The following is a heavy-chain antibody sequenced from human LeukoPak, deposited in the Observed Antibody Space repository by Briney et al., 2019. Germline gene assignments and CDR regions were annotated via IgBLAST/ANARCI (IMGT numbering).Heavy chain of an antibody. CDR2: INSGGGTT. Sequence: WGSLRLSCAGSGFTLSSATMSWLRQAPGKGLEWVSAINSGGGTTSAESVKGRFTISRDNSKNTLYLQMNSLRAEDTAVYYCAKTTVGYSSGRYPGWPADCWGQGTLVTVSP. V-gene: IGHV3-23*01. CDR1: GFTLSSAT. CDR3: AKTTVGYSSGRYPGWPADC. J-gene: IGHJ4*02. D-gene: IGHD6-19*01.